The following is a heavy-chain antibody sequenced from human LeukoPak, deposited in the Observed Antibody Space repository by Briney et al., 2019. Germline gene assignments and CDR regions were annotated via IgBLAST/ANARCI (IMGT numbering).Heavy chain of an antibody. V-gene: IGHV3-33*01. D-gene: IGHD3-22*01. Sequence: GGSLRLSCAASGFTFSRYGMHWVRQGPGKGLEWVAVIWYDGSKKYYADSVKGRFTISRDNSKNTLYLQMNSLRAEDTAVYYCARDLRLGYYDSSFPDYWGQGTLVTVSS. J-gene: IGHJ4*02. CDR2: IWYDGSKK. CDR3: ARDLRLGYYDSSFPDY. CDR1: GFTFSRYG.